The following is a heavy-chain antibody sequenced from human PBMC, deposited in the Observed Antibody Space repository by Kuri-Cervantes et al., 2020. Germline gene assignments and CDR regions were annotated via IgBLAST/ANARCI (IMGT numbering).Heavy chain of an antibody. V-gene: IGHV3-48*01. D-gene: IGHD2-21*02. J-gene: IGHJ4*02. CDR1: GFTFSSYS. CDR3: AKLTAY. Sequence: GGSLRLSCAASGFTFSSYSMNWVRQAPGKGLEWVSYISSSSSTIYYADSVKGRFTISRDNSKNTLYLQMNSLRAEDTAVYYCAKLTAYWGQGTLVTVSS. CDR2: ISSSSSTI.